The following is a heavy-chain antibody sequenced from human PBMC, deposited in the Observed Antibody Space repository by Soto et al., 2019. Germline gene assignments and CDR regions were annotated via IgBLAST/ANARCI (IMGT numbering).Heavy chain of an antibody. CDR1: AFTFSNYA. Sequence: EVQLLESGGGLVQPGGSLRLSCAASAFTFSNYAMSWVHQAPGKGLEWVSIISGSGGTTYHADSVKDRFTISRDNSKNTLFLQMNSLRAEDTAVYYCAKGVAVGFHFGSSTDRGFDPWGQGTLVTVSS. CDR2: ISGSGGTT. J-gene: IGHJ5*02. V-gene: IGHV3-23*01. CDR3: AKGVAVGFHFGSSTDRGFDP. D-gene: IGHD6-6*01.